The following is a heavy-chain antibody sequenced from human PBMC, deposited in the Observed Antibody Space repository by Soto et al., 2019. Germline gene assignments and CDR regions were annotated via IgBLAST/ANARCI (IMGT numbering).Heavy chain of an antibody. Sequence: PSETLSLTCTVSGGSISSSSYYWGWIRQPPGKGLEWIGSIYYSGSTYYNPSLKSRVTISVDTSKNQFSLKLSSVTAADTAVYYCARHRGDYGYEDYYGMDVWGQGTTVTVSS. CDR1: GGSISSSSYY. CDR2: IYYSGST. J-gene: IGHJ6*02. CDR3: ARHRGDYGYEDYYGMDV. V-gene: IGHV4-39*01. D-gene: IGHD4-17*01.